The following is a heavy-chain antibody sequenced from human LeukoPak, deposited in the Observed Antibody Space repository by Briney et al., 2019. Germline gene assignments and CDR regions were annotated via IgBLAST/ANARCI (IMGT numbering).Heavy chain of an antibody. CDR3: ARRRGIAAAGTWSDY. V-gene: IGHV4-4*02. J-gene: IGHJ4*02. CDR2: IYHSGST. Sequence: SETLSLTCAVSGGSISSSNWWSWVRQPPGKGLEWIGEIYHSGSTNYNPSLKSRVTISVDKSKNQFSLKLSSVTAADTAVYYCARRRGIAAAGTWSDYWGQGTLVTVSS. D-gene: IGHD6-13*01. CDR1: GGSISSSNW.